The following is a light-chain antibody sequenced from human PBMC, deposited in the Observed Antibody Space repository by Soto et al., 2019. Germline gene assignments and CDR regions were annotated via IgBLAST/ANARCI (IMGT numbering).Light chain of an antibody. J-gene: IGKJ1*01. Sequence: ETVLTQSPGTLSLSPGERATLSCRASQSVSSSYLAWYQQKPGQAPRLLIYGASSRATGIPDRFSGSGSGTDFTLTIGRLETEDFAVYYCQQCGSSPPSWTFGQGTKVEIK. V-gene: IGKV3-20*01. CDR2: GAS. CDR3: QQCGSSPPSWT. CDR1: QSVSSSY.